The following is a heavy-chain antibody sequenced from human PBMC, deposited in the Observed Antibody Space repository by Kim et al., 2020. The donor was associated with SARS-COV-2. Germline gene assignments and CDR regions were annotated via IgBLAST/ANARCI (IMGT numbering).Heavy chain of an antibody. CDR3: ARDSSSRGWFDP. CDR2: IWYDGSNK. V-gene: IGHV3-33*01. D-gene: IGHD6-13*01. CDR1: GFTFSSYG. J-gene: IGHJ5*02. Sequence: GGSLRLSCAASGFTFSSYGMHWVRQAPGKGLEWVAVIWYDGSNKYYADSVKGRFTISRDNSKNMLYLQMNSLRAEDTAVYYCARDSSSRGWFDPWGQGALVTVSS.